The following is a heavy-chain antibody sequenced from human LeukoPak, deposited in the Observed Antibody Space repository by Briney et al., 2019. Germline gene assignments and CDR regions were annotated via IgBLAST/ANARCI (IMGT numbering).Heavy chain of an antibody. J-gene: IGHJ6*03. D-gene: IGHD4-11*01. CDR1: GFTFRGFG. CDR2: IRSDGTID. CDR3: AKMWGASNHYYYIDV. V-gene: IGHV3-30*02. Sequence: GGSPRLSCAASGFTFRGFGLHWVRQAPGKGLEWVALIRSDGTIDTYADSVKDRFTISRDNSKSTLYLQMNSLRAEDTAVYYCAKMWGASNHYYYIDVWGEGTTVTVSS.